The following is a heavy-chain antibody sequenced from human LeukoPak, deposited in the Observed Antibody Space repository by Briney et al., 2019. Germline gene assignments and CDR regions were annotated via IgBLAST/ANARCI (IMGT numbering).Heavy chain of an antibody. J-gene: IGHJ4*02. CDR1: GFTFSSYW. CDR2: IKQDGSEK. CDR3: ARGYSYGPKGKFDY. D-gene: IGHD5-18*01. Sequence: GGSLRLSCAASGFTFSSYWMSWVRQAPGKGLEWVANIKQDGSEKYYVDSVKGRFTISRDNAKNSLYLQMNSLRAEDTAVYYCARGYSYGPKGKFDYWGQGTLVTVSS. V-gene: IGHV3-7*01.